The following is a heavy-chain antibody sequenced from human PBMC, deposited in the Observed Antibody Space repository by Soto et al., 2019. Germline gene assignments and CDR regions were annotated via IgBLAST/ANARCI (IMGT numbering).Heavy chain of an antibody. Sequence: QVQLVQSGAEVKKPGASVTVSCKASGYSFTTYAINWVRQAPGQRLEWMGWINTGNGDTKYSQKFQGRVTITRDTSATTAYMELSSLRSEDTAVYYCARSQAGLDYWGQGTLVTVSS. CDR1: GYSFTTYA. J-gene: IGHJ4*02. CDR3: ARSQAGLDY. CDR2: INTGNGDT. V-gene: IGHV1-3*04.